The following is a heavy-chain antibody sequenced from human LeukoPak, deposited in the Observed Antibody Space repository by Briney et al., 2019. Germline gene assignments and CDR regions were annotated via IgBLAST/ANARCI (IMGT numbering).Heavy chain of an antibody. CDR3: ARDISGTGGGYFDY. D-gene: IGHD7-27*01. J-gene: IGHJ4*02. Sequence: GGSLRLSCAASGFSFSSHAMSWVRQAPGKGLEYVSAISSNGGSTYYANSVKGRFTISRDNSKNTLYLQMGSLRAEDMAVYYCARDISGTGGGYFDYWGQGTLSPSPQ. V-gene: IGHV3-64*01. CDR1: GFSFSSHA. CDR2: ISSNGGST.